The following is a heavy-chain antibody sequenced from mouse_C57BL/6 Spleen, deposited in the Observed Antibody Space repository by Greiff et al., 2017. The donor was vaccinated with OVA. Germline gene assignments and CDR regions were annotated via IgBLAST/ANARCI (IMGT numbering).Heavy chain of an antibody. CDR2: IDPSDSET. CDR1: VYTFTSYW. CDR3: ARFTTVVFDY. J-gene: IGHJ2*01. Sequence: QVQLKQTGAGLVRPGSSVKLSSNPTVYTFTSYWMHWVKQRPIQGLEWIGNIDPSDSETHYNQKFKDKATLTVDKSSSTAYMQLSSLTSEDSAVYYCARFTTVVFDYWGQGTTLTVSS. D-gene: IGHD1-1*01. V-gene: IGHV1-52*01.